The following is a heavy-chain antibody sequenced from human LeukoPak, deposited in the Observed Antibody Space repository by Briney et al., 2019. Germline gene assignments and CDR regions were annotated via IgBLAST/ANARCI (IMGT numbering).Heavy chain of an antibody. Sequence: ASVKVSCKASGYTFTSYGISWVRQAPGQGLEWMGWISAYKGNTNYAQKLQGRVTMTTDTSTSTAYMELRSLRSDDTAVYYCARDLTIVVVTAIPLDYWGQGTLVTVSS. CDR3: ARDLTIVVVTAIPLDY. V-gene: IGHV1-18*01. J-gene: IGHJ4*02. D-gene: IGHD2-21*02. CDR1: GYTFTSYG. CDR2: ISAYKGNT.